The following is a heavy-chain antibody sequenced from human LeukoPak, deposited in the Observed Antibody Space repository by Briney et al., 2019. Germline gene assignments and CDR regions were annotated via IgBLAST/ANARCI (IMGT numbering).Heavy chain of an antibody. CDR3: ARVVREGTYYYYYMDV. V-gene: IGHV1-2*02. J-gene: IGHJ6*03. CDR1: GYTFTGYY. CDR2: INPNRGGT. D-gene: IGHD4-23*01. Sequence: ASVKVSCKASGYTFTGYYMHWVRQAPGQGLEWMGWINPNRGGTNYAKKFQGRVTMTRDTSISTDYMELSRLRSDDRAVYYCARVVREGTYYYYYMDVWGKGTTVTVSS.